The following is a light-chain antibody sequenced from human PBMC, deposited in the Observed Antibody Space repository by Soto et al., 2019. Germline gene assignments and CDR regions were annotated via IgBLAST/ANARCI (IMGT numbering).Light chain of an antibody. CDR3: QQYNSWPRT. V-gene: IGKV3-15*01. CDR1: QSVSSN. CDR2: GAS. J-gene: IGKJ1*01. Sequence: DTVMTQSPATLSVSPGERATLSCRASQSVSSNLAWYQQKPGQAPTLLIYGASTRAIGIPARFSGSGSGTEFTLTISSLQSEDFAIYYCQQYNSWPRTFGQGTKVEIK.